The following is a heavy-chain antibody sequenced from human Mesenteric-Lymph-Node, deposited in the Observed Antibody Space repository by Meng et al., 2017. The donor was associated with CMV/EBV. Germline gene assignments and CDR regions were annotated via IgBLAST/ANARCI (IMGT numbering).Heavy chain of an antibody. Sequence: HQLGVVLLKPSATLSLACAVYGGSFSGYYWGWIPQPPGKGLEWIGEINHSGSTNYNPSLKSRVTISVDTSKNQFSLKLSSVTAADTAVYYCARHQRWLKSEGGFNYWGQGTLVTVSS. CDR2: INHSGST. CDR3: ARHQRWLKSEGGFNY. CDR1: GGSFSGYY. V-gene: IGHV4-34*01. J-gene: IGHJ4*02. D-gene: IGHD4-23*01.